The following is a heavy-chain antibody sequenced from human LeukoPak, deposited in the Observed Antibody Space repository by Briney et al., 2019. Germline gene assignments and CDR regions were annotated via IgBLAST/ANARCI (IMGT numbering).Heavy chain of an antibody. Sequence: PGGSLRLSCAASGFTFSSYGMHWVRQAPGKGLEWVAVTRYDGSNKYYADSVKGRFTISRDNSKNTLYLKMNSLGAEDTAGYCCARDRSGAYYYYGMDVWGQGTTVTVSS. CDR3: ARDRSGAYYYYGMDV. D-gene: IGHD6-19*01. J-gene: IGHJ6*02. CDR1: GFTFSSYG. CDR2: TRYDGSNK. V-gene: IGHV3-30*02.